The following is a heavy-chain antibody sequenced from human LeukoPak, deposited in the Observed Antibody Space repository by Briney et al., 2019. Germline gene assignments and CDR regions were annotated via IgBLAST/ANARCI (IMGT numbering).Heavy chain of an antibody. Sequence: ASVTVPCKASGYTFTNYYMHWVRQAPGQGLEWMGWINPNSGDTKSLQKFQGRVTMTRDTSINTAYMELTSLRSDDTAVYFCARVWWNAFDIWGQGTMVTVSS. V-gene: IGHV1-2*02. D-gene: IGHD2-21*01. CDR3: ARVWWNAFDI. J-gene: IGHJ3*02. CDR1: GYTFTNYY. CDR2: INPNSGDT.